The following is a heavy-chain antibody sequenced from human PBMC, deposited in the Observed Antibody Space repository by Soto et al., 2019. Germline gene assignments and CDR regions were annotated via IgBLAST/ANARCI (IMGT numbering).Heavy chain of an antibody. J-gene: IGHJ4*02. D-gene: IGHD2-15*01. CDR2: ISYDGSNK. Sequence: QVQLVESGGGVVQPGRSLRLSCAASGFTFSSYGMHWVRQAPGKGLEWVAVISYDGSNKYYADSVKGRFTNSRDNSKNTRYLKINSLRAEDTAEYYCAKDNCSGGSCSINDYGDYYDSWGQGTLVTVSS. CDR3: AKDNCSGGSCSINDYGDYYDS. V-gene: IGHV3-30*18. CDR1: GFTFSSYG.